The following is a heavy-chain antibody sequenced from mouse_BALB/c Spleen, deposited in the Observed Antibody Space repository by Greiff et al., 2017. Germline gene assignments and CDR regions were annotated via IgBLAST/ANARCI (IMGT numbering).Heavy chain of an antibody. Sequence: EVQLQESGAELVRSGASVKLSCTASGFNIQDYYMHWVKQRPEQGLEWIGWIDPENGDTEYAPKFQGKATMTADTSSNTAYLQLSSLTSEDTAVYYCTLDSSGYFDYWGQGTTLTVSS. CDR1: GFNIQDYY. J-gene: IGHJ2*01. CDR2: IDPENGDT. D-gene: IGHD3-2*01. CDR3: TLDSSGYFDY. V-gene: IGHV14-4*02.